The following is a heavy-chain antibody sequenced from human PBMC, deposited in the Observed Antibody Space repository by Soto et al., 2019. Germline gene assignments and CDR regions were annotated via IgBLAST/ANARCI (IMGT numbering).Heavy chain of an antibody. CDR1: GFTFSTYG. CDR3: ARLHCSSSSCYSVGAFDI. D-gene: IGHD2-2*01. CDR2: IWFDGSDK. Sequence: VQLVESGGGVVQPGRSLRLSCAASGFTFSTYGMHWVRQAPGKGLEWVALIWFDGSDKYYADSVKGRFTISRDNSKNSLHLQMNSLRAEDTAVYYCARLHCSSSSCYSVGAFDIRGQGTMVTVSS. V-gene: IGHV3-33*01. J-gene: IGHJ3*02.